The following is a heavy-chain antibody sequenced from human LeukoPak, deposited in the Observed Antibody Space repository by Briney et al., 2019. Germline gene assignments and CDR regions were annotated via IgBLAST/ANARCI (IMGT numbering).Heavy chain of an antibody. V-gene: IGHV4-59*01. CDR1: GGSISSYY. D-gene: IGHD6-13*01. Sequence: PSETLSLTCTVSGGSISSYYWSWIRQPPGKGLEWIGYIYYSGSTNYNPSVKSRVTISVDTSKNQFSLKLSSVTAADTAVYYCARAGPYSSSWSPFDYWGQGTLVTVSS. J-gene: IGHJ4*02. CDR2: IYYSGST. CDR3: ARAGPYSSSWSPFDY.